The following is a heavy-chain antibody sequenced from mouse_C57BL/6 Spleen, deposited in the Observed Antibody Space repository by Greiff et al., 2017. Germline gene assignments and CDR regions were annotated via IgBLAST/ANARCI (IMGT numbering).Heavy chain of an antibody. D-gene: IGHD3-2*01. V-gene: IGHV1-55*01. Sequence: VQLQQPGAELVKPGASVKMSCKASGYTFTSYWITWVKQRPGQGLAWIGDIYPGSGSTNYNEKFKSKATLTVDTSSSTAYMQLSSLTSEDSAVYYCAPRQLDLAMDYWGQGTSVTVSS. CDR2: IYPGSGST. CDR1: GYTFTSYW. J-gene: IGHJ4*01. CDR3: APRQLDLAMDY.